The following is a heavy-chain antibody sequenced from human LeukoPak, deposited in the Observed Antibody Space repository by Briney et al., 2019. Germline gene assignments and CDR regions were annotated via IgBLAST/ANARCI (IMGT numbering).Heavy chain of an antibody. CDR2: INHSGST. J-gene: IGHJ5*02. D-gene: IGHD6-13*01. CDR3: ARKEGGQLVNTRRWFDP. Sequence: SETLSLTCAVYGGSFSGYYWSWIRQPPGKGLEWIGEINHSGSTNYNPSLKSRVTISVDTSKNQFSLKLRSVTAADTAVYYCARKEGGQLVNTRRWFDPWGQGTLVTVSS. CDR1: GGSFSGYY. V-gene: IGHV4-34*01.